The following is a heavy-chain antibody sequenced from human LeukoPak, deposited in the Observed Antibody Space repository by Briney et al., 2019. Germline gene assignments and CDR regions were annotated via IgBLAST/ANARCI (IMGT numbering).Heavy chain of an antibody. J-gene: IGHJ5*02. CDR1: GGSISSYY. D-gene: IGHD3-10*01. Sequence: SETLSLTCTVSGGSISSYYWSWIRQPPGKGLEWIGYIYYSGSTNYNPSLKSRVTISVDTSKNQFSLKLSSVTAADTAVYYCARGKYYYGSGSYYTFDPWGQGTLVTVSS. V-gene: IGHV4-59*01. CDR3: ARGKYYYGSGSYYTFDP. CDR2: IYYSGST.